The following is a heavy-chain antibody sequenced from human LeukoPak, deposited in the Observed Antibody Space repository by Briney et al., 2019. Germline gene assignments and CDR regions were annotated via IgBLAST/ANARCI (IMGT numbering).Heavy chain of an antibody. CDR3: ATVAGPVGY. Sequence: SVKVSCKASGGTFSSYAISWVRQAPGQGLEWMGGIIPIFGTANYAQKFQGRVTMTEDTSTDTAYMELSSLRSEDTAVYYCATVAGPVGYWGQGTLVTVSS. CDR2: IIPIFGTA. D-gene: IGHD6-19*01. V-gene: IGHV1-69*06. J-gene: IGHJ4*02. CDR1: GGTFSSYA.